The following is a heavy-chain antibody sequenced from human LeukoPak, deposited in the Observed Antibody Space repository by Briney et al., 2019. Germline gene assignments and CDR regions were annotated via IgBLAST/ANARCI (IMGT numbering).Heavy chain of an antibody. V-gene: IGHV3-30*18. Sequence: HAGGSLRLSCAASGFTFSSYGMHWVRQAPGKGLEWVTVISYDGSNKYYADSVKGRFIISRDNSKNTLYLQMNSLRAEDTAVYYCAKDHRFSGWLPSADDAFGIWGQGTMVTVSS. CDR2: ISYDGSNK. CDR3: AKDHRFSGWLPSADDAFGI. CDR1: GFTFSSYG. D-gene: IGHD6-19*01. J-gene: IGHJ3*02.